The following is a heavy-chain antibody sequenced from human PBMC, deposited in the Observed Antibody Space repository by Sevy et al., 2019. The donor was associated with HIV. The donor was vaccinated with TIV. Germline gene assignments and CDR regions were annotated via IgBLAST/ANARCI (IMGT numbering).Heavy chain of an antibody. V-gene: IGHV1-18*01. CDR2: ISAYNGNT. CDR1: GYTFTSYG. D-gene: IGHD1-7*01. CDR3: ARAWGGGNYEDYFDY. Sequence: ASVKVSCKASGYTFTSYGISWVRQAPGQGLEWMGWISAYNGNTNYAQKLQGRVTMTTDTSTSTAYMELRSLRSDDTAVYYCARAWGGGNYEDYFDYWGQRTLVTVSS. J-gene: IGHJ4*02.